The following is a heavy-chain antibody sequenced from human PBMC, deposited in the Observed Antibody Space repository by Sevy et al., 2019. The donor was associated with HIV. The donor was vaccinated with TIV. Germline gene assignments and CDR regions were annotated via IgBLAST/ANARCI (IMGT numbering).Heavy chain of an antibody. J-gene: IGHJ4*02. CDR2: ISWDGGST. D-gene: IGHD6-19*01. CDR1: GFIFDDYA. CDR3: AKEGVAGGEGYYFDY. Sequence: GGSLRLSCAASGFIFDDYAMHWDRQAPGKGLEWVSLISWDGGSTYYADSVKGRFTVSRDNSKKSLYLQMNSLRVEDTALFYCAKEGVAGGEGYYFDYWGQGTLVTVSS. V-gene: IGHV3-43D*03.